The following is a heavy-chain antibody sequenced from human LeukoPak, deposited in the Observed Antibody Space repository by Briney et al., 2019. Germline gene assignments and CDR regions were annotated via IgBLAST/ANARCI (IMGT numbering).Heavy chain of an antibody. V-gene: IGHV3-23*01. D-gene: IGHD3-3*01. J-gene: IGHJ4*02. CDR2: IGGLGSST. CDR3: ARDPGVVAFHYFDF. Sequence: AIGGLGSSTYYGDSVKGGFTISRDNSKNTVYLQMDSLRVEDTAVYYCARDPGVVAFHYFDFWGQGTLITVSS.